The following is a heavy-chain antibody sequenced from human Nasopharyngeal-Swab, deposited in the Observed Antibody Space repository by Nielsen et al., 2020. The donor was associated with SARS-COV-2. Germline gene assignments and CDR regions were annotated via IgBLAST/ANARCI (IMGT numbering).Heavy chain of an antibody. D-gene: IGHD3-10*01. CDR3: ARDRLWFGELLSPLNYYYGMDV. V-gene: IGHV3-7*01. CDR1: GFTFSSYW. Sequence: GESLKISCAASGFTFSSYWMSWVRQAPGKGLEWVANIKQDGSEKYYVDSVKGRFTISRDNAKNSLYLQMNSLRAEDTAVYYCARDRLWFGELLSPLNYYYGMDVWGQGTTVTVSS. CDR2: IKQDGSEK. J-gene: IGHJ6*02.